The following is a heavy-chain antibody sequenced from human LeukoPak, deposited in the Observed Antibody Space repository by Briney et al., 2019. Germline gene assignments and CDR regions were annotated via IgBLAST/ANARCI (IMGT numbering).Heavy chain of an antibody. CDR1: GGTFSSYA. D-gene: IGHD1-26*01. V-gene: IGHV1-69*01. CDR3: ARDSGNYFFYY. J-gene: IGHJ4*02. Sequence: SVKVSCKTSGGTFSSYAITWVRQAPGQGLEWMGGIIPIFGTANYAQKFQGRVTIKANESTSTAYMELSSLRSEDTAVYYCARDSGNYFFYYWGQGTLVTVSS. CDR2: IIPIFGTA.